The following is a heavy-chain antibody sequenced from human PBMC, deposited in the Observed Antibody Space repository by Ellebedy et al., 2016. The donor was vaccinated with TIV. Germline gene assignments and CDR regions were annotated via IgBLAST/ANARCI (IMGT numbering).Heavy chain of an antibody. V-gene: IGHV3-23*01. D-gene: IGHD6-19*01. CDR2: ISGSGGST. Sequence: GESLKISCAASGFTFSSYAMSWVRQAPGKGLEWVSAISGSGGSTYYADSVKGRFTISRDNSKNTLYLQMNSLRAEDTAVYYCAKPLKAGPATYYYYYGMDVWGQGTTVTVSS. J-gene: IGHJ6*02. CDR3: AKPLKAGPATYYYYYGMDV. CDR1: GFTFSSYA.